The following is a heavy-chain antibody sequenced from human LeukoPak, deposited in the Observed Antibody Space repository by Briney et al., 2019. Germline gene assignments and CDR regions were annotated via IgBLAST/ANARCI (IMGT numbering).Heavy chain of an antibody. CDR2: VHHSGST. CDR3: ANRRPGTGWSFDY. D-gene: IGHD6-19*01. Sequence: SETLSLTCTVSGGSISSTGYFWGWIRQPPGKGLEWIGNVHHSGSTNYNPSLKSRVTISVDTSKNQISMVLRSVTAADTAVYYCANRRPGTGWSFDYWGQGTLITVSP. V-gene: IGHV4-39*01. J-gene: IGHJ4*02. CDR1: GGSISSTGYF.